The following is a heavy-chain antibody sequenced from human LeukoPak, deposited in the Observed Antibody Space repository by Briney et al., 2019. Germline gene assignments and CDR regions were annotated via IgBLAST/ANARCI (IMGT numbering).Heavy chain of an antibody. CDR2: ISGNGDTT. J-gene: IGHJ4*02. Sequence: GGSLRLSCAASGFIFNTYAMSWVRQAPGKGLEWVSHISGNGDTTYYAHSVKGRFTLSRDNSKNTLHLQMNDLRAEDTAIYYCAKGPELPHFDYWGQGTLVTVSS. D-gene: IGHD1-26*01. CDR1: GFIFNTYA. V-gene: IGHV3-23*01. CDR3: AKGPELPHFDY.